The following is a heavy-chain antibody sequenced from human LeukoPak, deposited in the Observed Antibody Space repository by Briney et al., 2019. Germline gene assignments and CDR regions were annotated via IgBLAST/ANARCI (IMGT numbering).Heavy chain of an antibody. J-gene: IGHJ4*02. CDR3: AKAGAVVVVAAKYFDY. Sequence: GGTLRLSCAASGFTFSRYGMSWVRQAPGKGLEWVAVISSDGSNKYYADSVKGRFTISRDNSKNSLYLQMNSLRAEDTAVYYCAKAGAVVVVAAKYFDYWGQGTLVTVSS. V-gene: IGHV3-30*18. CDR2: ISSDGSNK. CDR1: GFTFSRYG. D-gene: IGHD2-15*01.